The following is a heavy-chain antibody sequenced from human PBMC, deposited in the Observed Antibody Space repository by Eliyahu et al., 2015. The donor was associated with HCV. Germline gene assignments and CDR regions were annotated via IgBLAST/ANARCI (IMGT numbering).Heavy chain of an antibody. Sequence: EVQLVESGGGLVAPGRSLRLSCAASXFXLDEXAMHXVRQAPGKGLGWVSGISWNSGRTGSIGYADSVKGRFTISRDSAKNSLFLEMNSLRPEDTAFYYCAKDLGGGLGLAGFDSWGQGTLVTVSS. CDR1: XFXLDEXA. J-gene: IGHJ4*02. V-gene: IGHV3-9*01. CDR2: ISWNSGRTGSI. CDR3: AKDLGGGLGLAGFDS. D-gene: IGHD6-19*01.